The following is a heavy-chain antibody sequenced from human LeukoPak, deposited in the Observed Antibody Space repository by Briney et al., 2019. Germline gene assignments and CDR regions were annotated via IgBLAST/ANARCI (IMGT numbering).Heavy chain of an antibody. CDR3: ARLQNWNAWSDY. Sequence: GESLKISCKASGYRFTNYWIGWVRQMPGKGLEWMGIIYPGDSDTRYSPSFQGQVTISADKSISTAYLQWSSLKASDTAMYYCARLQNWNAWSDYWAREPWSPSPQ. J-gene: IGHJ4*02. D-gene: IGHD1-1*01. CDR1: GYRFTNYW. V-gene: IGHV5-51*01. CDR2: IYPGDSDT.